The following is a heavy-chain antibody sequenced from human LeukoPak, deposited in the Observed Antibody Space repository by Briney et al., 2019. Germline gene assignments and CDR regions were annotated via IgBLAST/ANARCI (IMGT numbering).Heavy chain of an antibody. CDR1: GGSISTYF. CDR3: ARVSAYCGGDCYSDPSHFDY. D-gene: IGHD2-21*02. Sequence: SETLSLTCTVSGGSISTYFWSWIRQPAGKGLEWIGRIYTSETTNYNPSLKSRVSMSVDTSKNQFSLKLSSVTAADTAVYYCARVSAYCGGDCYSDPSHFDYWGQGTLVTVSS. V-gene: IGHV4-4*07. J-gene: IGHJ4*02. CDR2: IYTSETT.